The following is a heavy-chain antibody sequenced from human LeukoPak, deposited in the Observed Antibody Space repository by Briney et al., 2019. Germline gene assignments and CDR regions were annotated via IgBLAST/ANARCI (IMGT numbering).Heavy chain of an antibody. CDR3: AKGGDGYNYYFDY. CDR1: GFTFSDYA. D-gene: IGHD5-24*01. Sequence: GGSLRLSCKASGFTFSDYAMSWVRQAPGKGLEWVSGISGSGGSIRYADSVKGRFIISRDNSKNTLYLQMNSLRAEDTAVYYCAKGGDGYNYYFDYWGQETLVTVSS. J-gene: IGHJ4*02. CDR2: ISGSGGSI. V-gene: IGHV3-23*01.